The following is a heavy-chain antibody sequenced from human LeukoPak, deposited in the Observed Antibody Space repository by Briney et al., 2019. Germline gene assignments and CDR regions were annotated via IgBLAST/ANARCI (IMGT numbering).Heavy chain of an antibody. CDR3: VRGRAARGYSYGYYYHYYMDV. D-gene: IGHD5-18*01. V-gene: IGHV4-34*01. CDR1: GGSFSGYY. Sequence: SGTLSLTCAVSGGSFSGYYWSWIRQPPGKGLEWIGGINHSGSTNYNPSLKSRVTISVYTSQNQFSLKLSSVTAADTAVYYCVRGRAARGYSYGYYYHYYMDVWGKGTTVTVSS. CDR2: INHSGST. J-gene: IGHJ6*03.